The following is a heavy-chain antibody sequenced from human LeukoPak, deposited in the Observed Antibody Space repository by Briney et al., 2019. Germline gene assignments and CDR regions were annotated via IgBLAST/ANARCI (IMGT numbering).Heavy chain of an antibody. D-gene: IGHD6-19*01. J-gene: IGHJ3*02. CDR2: IYYSGST. CDR1: GGSISSYY. V-gene: IGHV4-59*08. CDR3: ARHADHTYSSGWYSAFDI. Sequence: PSETLSLTCTVSGGSISSYYWSWIRQPPGKGLEWIGYIYYSGSTNYSPSVKSRVTISVDTSKNQFSLKLGSVTAADTAVYYCARHADHTYSSGWYSAFDIWGQGTMVTVSS.